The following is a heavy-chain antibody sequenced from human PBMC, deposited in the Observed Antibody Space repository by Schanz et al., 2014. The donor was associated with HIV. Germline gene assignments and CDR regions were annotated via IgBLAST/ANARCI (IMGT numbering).Heavy chain of an antibody. CDR2: INPNSGGT. CDR3: AIPSSGWSTFDY. D-gene: IGHD6-19*01. V-gene: IGHV1-2*02. J-gene: IGHJ4*02. CDR1: GYAFSDYY. Sequence: QVQLVQSGAEVKKPGASVKVSCKASGYAFSDYYLHWVRQAPGQGLEWMGWINPNSGGTNFAQKFQGRVTLTRDTSITTAYMELTTLRSDDTALYYCAIPSSGWSTFDYWGQGTLVTVSS.